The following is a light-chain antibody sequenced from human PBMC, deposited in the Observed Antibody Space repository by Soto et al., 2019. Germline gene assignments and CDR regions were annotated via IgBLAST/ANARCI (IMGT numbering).Light chain of an antibody. Sequence: QSSLTQPASVSGSPGQSITISCTGTISDLAIYNYVSWYQQQPGKAPKLMIYQVTNRPSGVSNRFSGSRSGNTASLTISGLQAQDEADYYSSSYTDSSNYVFGTGTKV. J-gene: IGLJ1*01. CDR2: QVT. CDR3: SSYTDSSNYV. V-gene: IGLV2-14*01. CDR1: ISDLAIYNY.